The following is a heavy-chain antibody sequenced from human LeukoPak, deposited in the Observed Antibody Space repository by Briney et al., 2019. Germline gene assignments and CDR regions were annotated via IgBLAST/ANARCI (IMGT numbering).Heavy chain of an antibody. D-gene: IGHD3-9*01. Sequence: GGSLRLSCTASGATFTNYAMIWVRQAPGKGLEWVAVISYDGSNKYYADSVKGRFTISRDNSKNTLYLQMNSLRAEDTAVYYCARTYYDILTGYNPYFDYWGQGILVTVSS. CDR3: ARTYYDILTGYNPYFDY. V-gene: IGHV3-30*03. J-gene: IGHJ4*02. CDR2: ISYDGSNK. CDR1: GATFTNYA.